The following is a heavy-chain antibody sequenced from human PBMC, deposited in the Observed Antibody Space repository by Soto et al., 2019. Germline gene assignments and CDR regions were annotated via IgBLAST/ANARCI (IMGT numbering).Heavy chain of an antibody. V-gene: IGHV4-31*03. Sequence: TSETLSLTCTVSGGSISSGGYYWSWIRQHPGKGLEWIGYIYYSGSTYYNPSLKSRVTISVDTSKNQFSLKLSSVTAADTAVYYCARVPPNGFLEWSGWFDPWGQGTLVTVSS. J-gene: IGHJ5*02. CDR1: GGSISSGGYY. D-gene: IGHD3-3*01. CDR3: ARVPPNGFLEWSGWFDP. CDR2: IYYSGST.